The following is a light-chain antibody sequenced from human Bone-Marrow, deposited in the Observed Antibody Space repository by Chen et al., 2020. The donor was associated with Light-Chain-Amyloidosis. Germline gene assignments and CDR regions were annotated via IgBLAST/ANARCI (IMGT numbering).Light chain of an antibody. CDR3: QVWDRSSDRPV. J-gene: IGLJ3*02. V-gene: IGLV3-21*02. Sequence: SYVLTQPSSVSVVPGQTATLACGGNNIGSTSVHWYQQTPGQAPQLVVYDDSDRPSGIPERLSGSNSGNTATLTISRVEAGDEADYYCQVWDRSSDRPVFGGGTKLTVL. CDR1: NIGSTS. CDR2: DDS.